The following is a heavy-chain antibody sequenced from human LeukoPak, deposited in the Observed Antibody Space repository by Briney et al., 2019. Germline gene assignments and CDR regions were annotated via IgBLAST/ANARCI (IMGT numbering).Heavy chain of an antibody. CDR1: GFTFSTYW. Sequence: GGSLRLSCAASGFTFSTYWMTWVRQAPGKGLEWVANIKQDGSEKHYVDSVRGRFTISRDNAKNSLYLQMNGLRAEDTAVYYCARGYINSPLDYWGQGTLVTVSS. CDR2: IKQDGSEK. CDR3: ARGYINSPLDY. D-gene: IGHD5-24*01. V-gene: IGHV3-7*02. J-gene: IGHJ4*02.